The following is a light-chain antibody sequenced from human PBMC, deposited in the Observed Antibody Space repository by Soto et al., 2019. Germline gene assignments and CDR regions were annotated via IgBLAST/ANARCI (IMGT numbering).Light chain of an antibody. CDR3: QQANTFQLT. CDR2: ASS. J-gene: IGKJ4*01. V-gene: IGKV1-12*01. CDR1: QTVNNW. Sequence: DIQMTQSPSSVSASVGDRVTITCRASQTVNNWLAWYQQRPGKAPKLLIYASSTLQGGVPSRFSGSGSGTDFTLTISSLQPEDFATYYCQQANTFQLTFGGGTKVDIK.